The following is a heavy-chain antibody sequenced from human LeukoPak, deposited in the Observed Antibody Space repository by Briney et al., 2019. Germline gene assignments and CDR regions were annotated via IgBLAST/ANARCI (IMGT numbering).Heavy chain of an antibody. CDR2: IRYDGSNK. J-gene: IGHJ4*02. CDR1: GFTFSSYG. D-gene: IGHD3-22*01. Sequence: GGSLRLSCAASGFTFSSYGMHWVRQAPGKGLEWVAFIRYDGSNKYYADSVKGRFTISRDSSKNTLYLQMNSLRAEDTAVYYCALIALDSSGYYYDYFDYWGQGTLVTVSS. V-gene: IGHV3-30*02. CDR3: ALIALDSSGYYYDYFDY.